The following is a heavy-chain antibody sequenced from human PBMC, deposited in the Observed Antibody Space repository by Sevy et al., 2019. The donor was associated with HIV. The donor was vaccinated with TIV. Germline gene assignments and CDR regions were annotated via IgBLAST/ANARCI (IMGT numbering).Heavy chain of an antibody. V-gene: IGHV4-59*13. CDR1: GGSISSYY. Sequence: SQTLSLTCTVSGGSISSYYWTWIRQPPGKGLEWIGYIYYSGSTNYNPSLKSRVTISVDTSKNQFSLKLSSVTAADTAVYYCARDLKQSWFDPWGQGTLVTVSS. J-gene: IGHJ5*02. CDR3: ARDLKQSWFDP. CDR2: IYYSGST.